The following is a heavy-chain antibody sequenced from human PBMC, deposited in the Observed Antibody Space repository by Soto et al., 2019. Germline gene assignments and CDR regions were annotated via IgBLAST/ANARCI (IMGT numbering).Heavy chain of an antibody. CDR1: GFTFNNYA. Sequence: EVQLLESGGGLLQPGGSLRLSCSASGFTFNNYAMAWVRQAPGEGLEWVSGISGSGATPYCADSVKGRFTISRDNSKNTLYLQMNSLSAEDTAVYFCAKAGYCTGVSCYFYYFDSWGQGTLVTVSS. D-gene: IGHD2-15*01. CDR2: ISGSGATP. V-gene: IGHV3-23*01. CDR3: AKAGYCTGVSCYFYYFDS. J-gene: IGHJ4*02.